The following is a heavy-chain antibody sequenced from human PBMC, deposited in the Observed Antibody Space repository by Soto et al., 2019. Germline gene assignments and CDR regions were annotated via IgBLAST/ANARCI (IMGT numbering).Heavy chain of an antibody. V-gene: IGHV3-7*01. CDR2: IKQDGSEK. Sequence: PGGSLRLSCAASGFTFSSYWMSWVRQAPGKGLEWVANIKQDGSEKYYVDSVKGRFTISRDNAKNSLYLQMNSLRAEDTAVYYCARSLTRITIFGVVIPHDAFDIWGQGTMVTVSS. J-gene: IGHJ3*02. CDR1: GFTFSSYW. CDR3: ARSLTRITIFGVVIPHDAFDI. D-gene: IGHD3-3*01.